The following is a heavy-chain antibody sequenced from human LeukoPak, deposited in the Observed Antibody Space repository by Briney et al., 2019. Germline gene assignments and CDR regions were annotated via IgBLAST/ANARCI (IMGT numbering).Heavy chain of an antibody. CDR1: GFTFGNYA. CDR3: VKDRYYDNSAYRAFDP. J-gene: IGHJ5*02. D-gene: IGHD3-22*01. CDR2: ISSGAST. Sequence: GGSLRLSCAASGFTFGNYAMNCVRQAPGRGLEWVSGISSGASTYYADSVKGRFTISRDNSKNTMYLQMNSLRAEDTALYYCVKDRYYDNSAYRAFDPWGQGTLVTVSS. V-gene: IGHV3-23*01.